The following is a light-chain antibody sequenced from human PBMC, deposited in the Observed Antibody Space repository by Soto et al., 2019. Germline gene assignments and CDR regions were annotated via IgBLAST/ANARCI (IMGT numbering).Light chain of an antibody. J-gene: IGKJ2*03. CDR2: GAS. Sequence: EIVMTQSPATLSVSPGERATLSCRASQSVSSNLAWYQQKPGQAPRLLIYGASTMATGIPARFSGSGSGTEFTLGISSLLSEGVAVYYCEQYNNWPRSFGQGTKLEIK. V-gene: IGKV3-15*01. CDR1: QSVSSN. CDR3: EQYNNWPRS.